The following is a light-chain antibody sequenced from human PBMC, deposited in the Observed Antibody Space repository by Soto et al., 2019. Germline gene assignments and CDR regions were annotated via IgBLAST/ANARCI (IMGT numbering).Light chain of an antibody. CDR3: AAWDGSLNRYC. V-gene: IGLV1-44*01. CDR1: TSNIGSSA. Sequence: QSMLTQPPSGSGTPGQRVTISCSGSTSNIGSSAVNWYQQLPGTAPKLLIYANDQRPSGVPARFSGSKSGTSASLAISGLQSEDEADYYCAAWDGSLNRYCFAAGTKVTVL. CDR2: AND. J-gene: IGLJ1*01.